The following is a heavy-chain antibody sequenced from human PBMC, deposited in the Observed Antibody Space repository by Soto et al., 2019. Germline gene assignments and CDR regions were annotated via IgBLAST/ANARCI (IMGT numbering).Heavy chain of an antibody. CDR1: GYTFTSYG. V-gene: IGHV1-18*04. J-gene: IGHJ6*02. Sequence: ASVKVSCKASGYTFTSYGISWVRQAPGQGLEWMGWISAYNGNTNYAQKLQGRVTMTTDTSTSTAYMELRSLRSDDTAVYYCARDLSIAATMSRTYYYYGMDVWGQGTTVTVSS. CDR3: ARDLSIAATMSRTYYYYGMDV. D-gene: IGHD6-25*01. CDR2: ISAYNGNT.